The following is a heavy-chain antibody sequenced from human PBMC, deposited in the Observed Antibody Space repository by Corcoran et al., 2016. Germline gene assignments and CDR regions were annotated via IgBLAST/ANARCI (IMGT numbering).Heavy chain of an antibody. CDR3: SSMGRDISSWDEQGVSYSYGMDV. Sequence: QVQLVQSGAEVKKPGSSVKVSCKASGGTFSSYAISWVRQAPGQGLEWMGGIIPIFGKANYAQKIQGRVTITSDESTSTAYMELSSLRSEDTAVSSCSSMGRDISSWDEQGVSYSYGMDVWGHGTTVTVSS. CDR2: IIPIFGKA. J-gene: IGHJ6*02. CDR1: GGTFSSYA. D-gene: IGHD6-13*01. V-gene: IGHV1-69*01.